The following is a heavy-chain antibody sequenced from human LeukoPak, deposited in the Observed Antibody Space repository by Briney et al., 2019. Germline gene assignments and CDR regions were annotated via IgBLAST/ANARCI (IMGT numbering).Heavy chain of an antibody. CDR2: ISYDGSNK. CDR3: ARDRGGYGDYALGAFGI. CDR1: GFTFSSYA. V-gene: IGHV3-30*04. Sequence: GGSLRLSCAASGFTFSSYAMHWVRQAPGKGLEWVAVISYDGSNKYYADSVKGRFTISRDNSKNTLYLQMNSLRAEDTAVYYCARDRGGYGDYALGAFGIWGQGTMVTVSS. D-gene: IGHD4-17*01. J-gene: IGHJ3*02.